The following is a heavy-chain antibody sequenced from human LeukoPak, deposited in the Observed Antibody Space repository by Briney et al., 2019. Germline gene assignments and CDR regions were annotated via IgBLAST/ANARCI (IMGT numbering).Heavy chain of an antibody. Sequence: SETLSLTCTVSGGPISSSSSYWGWIRQPPGKGLEWIGGIYYSGSTYYNPSLKSRVTISVDTSKNQFSLKLSSVTAADTAVYYCARLRSTGGYCTNGVCYPGYFDYWGQGTLVTVSS. D-gene: IGHD2-8*01. J-gene: IGHJ4*02. CDR1: GGPISSSSSY. CDR2: IYYSGST. V-gene: IGHV4-39*01. CDR3: ARLRSTGGYCTNGVCYPGYFDY.